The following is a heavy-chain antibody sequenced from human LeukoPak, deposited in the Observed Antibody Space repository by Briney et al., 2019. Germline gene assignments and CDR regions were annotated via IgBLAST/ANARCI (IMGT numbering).Heavy chain of an antibody. Sequence: GGSLRLSCAASGLAVSSNYMSWVRQAPGRGLEWAANIKEDGNEEYYVDSVKGRFTISRDDAKKSLYVQMNSLRAEDTAVYYCARVSSSGYFYYFDYWGQGTLVTVSS. CDR3: ARVSSSGYFYYFDY. J-gene: IGHJ4*02. V-gene: IGHV3-7*01. D-gene: IGHD3-22*01. CDR1: GLAVSSNY. CDR2: IKEDGNEE.